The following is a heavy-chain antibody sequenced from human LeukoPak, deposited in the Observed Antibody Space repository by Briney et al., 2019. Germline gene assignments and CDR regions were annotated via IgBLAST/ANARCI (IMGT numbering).Heavy chain of an antibody. CDR3: ARGWLTETMVVTPYNY. CDR2: IIPIFGTA. CDR1: GGTFSSYA. J-gene: IGHJ4*02. D-gene: IGHD4-23*01. Sequence: SVKVSCKASGGTFSSYAISWVRQAPGQGLEWMGGIIPIFGTANYAQKFQGRVTITADDSTTTAYMELSSLRSEDTAVYYCARGWLTETMVVTPYNYWGQGTLVTVSS. V-gene: IGHV1-69*13.